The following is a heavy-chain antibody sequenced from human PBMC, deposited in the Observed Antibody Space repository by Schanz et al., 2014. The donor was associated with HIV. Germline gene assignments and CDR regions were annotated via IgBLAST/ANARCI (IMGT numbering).Heavy chain of an antibody. Sequence: QVQLVQSGAEVKKPGASVRVSCTASGYTFVDSYIHWIRQAPGQGLEWLGIINPGSGETTFAQNFQGRVMLTRDTFANIVYMEVSSLRFEDTAVYFCARDRTYDFWSGYLDTWGQGTQVIVSS. V-gene: IGHV1-46*01. J-gene: IGHJ5*01. CDR1: GYTFVDSY. D-gene: IGHD3-3*01. CDR3: ARDRTYDFWSGYLDT. CDR2: INPGSGET.